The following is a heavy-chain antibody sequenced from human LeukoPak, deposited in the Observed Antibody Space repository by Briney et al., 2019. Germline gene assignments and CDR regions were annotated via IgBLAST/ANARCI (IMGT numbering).Heavy chain of an antibody. CDR3: ARDLAELNWNWNDWFDP. J-gene: IGHJ5*02. V-gene: IGHV3-21*01. D-gene: IGHD1-7*01. Sequence: PGGSLRLSCTASGFTFSRYRENWVPQAPGKGLEWVSSISSSSSYIYYADSVKGRFTISRDNAKNSLYLQMNSLRAEDTAVYYCARDLAELNWNWNDWFDPWGQGTLVTVSS. CDR1: GFTFSRYR. CDR2: ISSSSSYI.